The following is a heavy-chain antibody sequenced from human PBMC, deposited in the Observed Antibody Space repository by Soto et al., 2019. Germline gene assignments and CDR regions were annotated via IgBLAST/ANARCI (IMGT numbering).Heavy chain of an antibody. D-gene: IGHD5-18*01. V-gene: IGHV4-34*01. J-gene: IGHJ4*02. CDR3: ARWLRYSYGSRPFDY. CDR2: INHSGST. Sequence: SETLSLTCAVYGGSFSGYYWSWIRQPPGKGLEWIGEINHSGSTNYHPSLKSRVTISVDTSKNQFSLKLSSVTASDTAVYYCARWLRYSYGSRPFDYWGQGTLVTVSS. CDR1: GGSFSGYY.